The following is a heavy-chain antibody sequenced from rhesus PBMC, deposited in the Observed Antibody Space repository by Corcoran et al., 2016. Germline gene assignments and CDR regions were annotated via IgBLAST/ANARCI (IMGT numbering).Heavy chain of an antibody. CDR1: GGSISAYF. D-gene: IGHD3-28*01. J-gene: IGHJ4*01. CDR2: IDFNTAST. CDR3: ASVDYGSGFPDF. Sequence: QVRLQQWGEGLVKPSETLSLTCAFYGGSISAYFCAWYRPPPGKGLEWIGNIDFNTASTNYNPSFKNRVTFSKDTSKNQFSLKLNSVTAADTAVYYCASVDYGSGFPDFWGQGVLVTVSS. V-gene: IGHV4-73*01.